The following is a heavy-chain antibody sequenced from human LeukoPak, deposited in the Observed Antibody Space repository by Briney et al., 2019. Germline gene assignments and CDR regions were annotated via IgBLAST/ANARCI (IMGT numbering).Heavy chain of an antibody. Sequence: GGSLRLSCAASGFTVSSNYMSWVRQSPGKGLEWVSVIYSGGSTYYADSVKGRFTISRDNSKNTLYLQMNSLRAEDTAVYYCARESPGSSWYFGGQGTLATVSS. CDR1: GFTVSSNY. D-gene: IGHD6-13*01. J-gene: IGHJ4*02. V-gene: IGHV3-53*01. CDR2: IYSGGST. CDR3: ARESPGSSWYF.